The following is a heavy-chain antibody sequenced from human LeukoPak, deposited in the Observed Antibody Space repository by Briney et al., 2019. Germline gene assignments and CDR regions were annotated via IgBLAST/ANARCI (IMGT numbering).Heavy chain of an antibody. CDR3: ARRLVTAGVTDFFDY. D-gene: IGHD6-13*01. V-gene: IGHV3-23*01. CDR1: GFTFSDYS. Sequence: GGSLRLSCAASGFTFSDYSMSWVRQAPGAGLEWVSAISPAGDSTTDADSVKGRFTISRDNSKSTLYLQMHGLTAGDTALYYCARRLVTAGVTDFFDYWGHGTLVSVSS. J-gene: IGHJ4*01. CDR2: ISPAGDST.